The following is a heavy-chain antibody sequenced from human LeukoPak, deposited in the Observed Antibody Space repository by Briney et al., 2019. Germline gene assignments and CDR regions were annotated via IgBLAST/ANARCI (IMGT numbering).Heavy chain of an antibody. CDR3: ARAYSSSWYFNWFDP. J-gene: IGHJ5*02. CDR1: GYSISSGYF. CDR2: IYHSGST. D-gene: IGHD6-13*01. Sequence: PSETLSLTCTVSGYSISSGYFWGWIRQPPGKGLEWIGTIYHSGSTYYNASLESRVTISVDTSKNQFSLKLSSVTAADTAVYYCARAYSSSWYFNWFDPWGQGTLVIVSS. V-gene: IGHV4-38-2*02.